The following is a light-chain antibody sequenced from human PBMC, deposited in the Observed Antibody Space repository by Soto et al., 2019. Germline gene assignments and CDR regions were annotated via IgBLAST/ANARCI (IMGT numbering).Light chain of an antibody. Sequence: EIVMTQSPATLAVSPGERVTLSCRASQSLSSNLAWYQQKPGQAPRLLIYGASTRATDIPARFSGSGSGTEFTLTISSLQSEDFAVYFCQQHSNWPLAFGQGTRLDIK. CDR3: QQHSNWPLA. CDR2: GAS. J-gene: IGKJ5*01. CDR1: QSLSSN. V-gene: IGKV3-15*01.